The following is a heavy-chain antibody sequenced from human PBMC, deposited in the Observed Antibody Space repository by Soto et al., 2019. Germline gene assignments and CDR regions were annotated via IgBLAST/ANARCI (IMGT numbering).Heavy chain of an antibody. CDR3: ARHGGPSRTGTGFGY. CDR2: IYYSGST. D-gene: IGHD1-1*01. J-gene: IGHJ4*02. Sequence: SEGLSVTCTFCVASISISSYLWGWIRQPPGKGLEWIGSIYYSGSTYYNPSLNSRATISLDTSKNQFSLKLSSVTAADTAVYYCARHGGPSRTGTGFGYWGQGTKVTVSS. V-gene: IGHV4-39*01. CDR1: VASISISSYL.